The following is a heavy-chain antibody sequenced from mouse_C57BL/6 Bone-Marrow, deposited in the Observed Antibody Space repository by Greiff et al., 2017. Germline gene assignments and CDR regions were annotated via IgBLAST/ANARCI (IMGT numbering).Heavy chain of an antibody. CDR3: ARSGYYGHFDY. J-gene: IGHJ2*01. CDR2: ISSGGSYT. CDR1: GFTFSSYG. Sequence: EVQLQQSGGDLVKPGGSLKLSCAASGFTFSSYGMSWVRQTPDKRLEWVATISSGGSYTYYPDSVKGRFTISRDNAKNTLYLQMSSLKAEDPAMYYCARSGYYGHFDYWGQGTTLTVSS. D-gene: IGHD1-1*01. V-gene: IGHV5-6*01.